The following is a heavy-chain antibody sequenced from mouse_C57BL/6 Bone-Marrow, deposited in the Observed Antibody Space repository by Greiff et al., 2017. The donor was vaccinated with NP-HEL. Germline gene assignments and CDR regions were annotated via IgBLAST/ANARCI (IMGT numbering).Heavy chain of an antibody. CDR1: GYTFTSYG. J-gene: IGHJ2*01. CDR2: IYPRSGNN. Sequence: VHLVESGAELARPGASVKLSCKASGYTFTSYGISWVKQRTGQGLEWIGEIYPRSGNNSYNEKFKGKATLTADKSSSTAYMELRSLTSEDSAVYFCARDRYFDYWCQGTTLTVSS. V-gene: IGHV1-81*01. CDR3: ARDRYFDY.